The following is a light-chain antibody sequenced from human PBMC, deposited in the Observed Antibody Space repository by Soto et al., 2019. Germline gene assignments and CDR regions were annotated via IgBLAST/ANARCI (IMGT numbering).Light chain of an antibody. CDR2: GNS. V-gene: IGLV1-40*01. CDR1: SSNIGAGFD. CDR3: CSYAGTYWV. J-gene: IGLJ3*02. Sequence: QSVLTQPPSVSGAPGQRVTISCTGSSSNIGAGFDVHWYHQIAGTAPKLLIYGNSNRPSGVPDRFSGSKSGNTASLTISGLQADDEGDYYCCSYAGTYWVFGGGTKLTVL.